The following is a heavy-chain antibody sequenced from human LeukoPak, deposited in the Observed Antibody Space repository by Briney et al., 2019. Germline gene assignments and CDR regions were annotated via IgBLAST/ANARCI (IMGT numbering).Heavy chain of an antibody. D-gene: IGHD2-2*02. CDR1: GYTFTSYG. CDR2: ISAYNGNT. CDR3: ARGGEYCSSTSCYKVIAIDY. J-gene: IGHJ4*02. V-gene: IGHV1-18*01. Sequence: ASVKVSCKASGYTFTSYGISWVRQAPGQGLEWMGWISAYNGNTNYAQKLQGRVTMTTDTSTSTVYMELRSLRSDDTAVYYCARGGEYCSSTSCYKVIAIDYWGQGTLVTVSS.